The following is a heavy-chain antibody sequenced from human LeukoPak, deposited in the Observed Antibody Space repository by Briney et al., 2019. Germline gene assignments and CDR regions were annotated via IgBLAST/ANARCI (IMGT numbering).Heavy chain of an antibody. CDR1: GGTFISYA. D-gene: IGHD3-3*01. J-gene: IGHJ4*02. V-gene: IGHV1-69*13. Sequence: SVKVSCKASGGTFISYAISWVRQAPGQGLEWMGGIIPIFGTANYAQRFQGRVTITADESTSTAYMELSSLRSEDTAVYYCARERRESITIFGVVNHPFDYWGQGTLVTVSS. CDR3: ARERRESITIFGVVNHPFDY. CDR2: IIPIFGTA.